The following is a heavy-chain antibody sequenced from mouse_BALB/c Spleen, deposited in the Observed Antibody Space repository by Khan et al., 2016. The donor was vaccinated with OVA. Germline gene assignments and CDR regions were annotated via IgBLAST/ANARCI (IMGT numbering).Heavy chain of an antibody. J-gene: IGHJ3*01. CDR2: ISSAGDYT. CDR3: ASHLTGSFAY. D-gene: IGHD4-1*01. CDR1: GFTFSTYG. V-gene: IGHV5-6*01. Sequence: EVKLVESGGDLVKPGGSLKLSCAASGFTFSTYGMSWVRQIPDKRLEWVATISSAGDYTYYPDNVKGRFTISRDNAKNTLYLQMSSLQSEDKAMFYCASHLTGSFAYWGQGTLVTVST.